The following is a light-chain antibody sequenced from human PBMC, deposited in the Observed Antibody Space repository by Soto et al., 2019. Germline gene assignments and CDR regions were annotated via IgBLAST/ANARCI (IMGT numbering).Light chain of an antibody. CDR2: GAS. CDR1: QSVGTN. Sequence: EIVMTQSPATLSVSPGERATLSCRASQSVGTNLVWYQQKPGQAPRLLIYGASTRATGIPDRFRGSGSGTQFTLTISSLQSEDFAVYHCQQYKTWSSITFGQGTRLEIK. V-gene: IGKV3-15*01. J-gene: IGKJ5*01. CDR3: QQYKTWSSIT.